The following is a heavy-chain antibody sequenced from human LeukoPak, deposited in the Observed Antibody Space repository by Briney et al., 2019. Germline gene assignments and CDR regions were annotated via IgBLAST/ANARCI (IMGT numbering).Heavy chain of an antibody. Sequence: GGSLRLSCAASGFTFSSYAMSWVRQAPGEGLEWVSAISGSGGSTYYADSVKGRFTISRDNSKDTLYLQMNSLRAEDTAVCYCAKRIVGATNFMDYWGQGTLVTVSS. V-gene: IGHV3-23*01. CDR2: ISGSGGST. J-gene: IGHJ4*02. D-gene: IGHD1-26*01. CDR1: GFTFSSYA. CDR3: AKRIVGATNFMDY.